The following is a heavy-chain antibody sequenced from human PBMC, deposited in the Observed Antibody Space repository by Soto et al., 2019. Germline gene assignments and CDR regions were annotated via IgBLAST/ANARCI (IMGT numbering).Heavy chain of an antibody. Sequence: GASVKVSCKASGYTFTSYYMHWVRQAPGQGLEWMGIINPSGGSTSYAQKFQGRVTMTRDTSTSTVYMELSSLRSEDTAVYYCARAISSSSPTIFGVVTPYYYYYGMDVWGQGTTVTVSS. V-gene: IGHV1-46*01. CDR1: GYTFTSYY. D-gene: IGHD3-3*01. CDR3: ARAISSSSPTIFGVVTPYYYYYGMDV. CDR2: INPSGGST. J-gene: IGHJ6*02.